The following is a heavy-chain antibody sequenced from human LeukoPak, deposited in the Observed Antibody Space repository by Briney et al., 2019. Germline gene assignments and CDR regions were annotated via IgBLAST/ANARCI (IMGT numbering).Heavy chain of an antibody. D-gene: IGHD3-16*01. V-gene: IGHV3-74*01. J-gene: IGHJ4*02. CDR3: ARGLVPRLGPFVY. CDR1: GFTFSSYW. CDR2: INSDGSST. Sequence: GGSLRLSCAASGFTFSSYWMHWVRQAPGKGLVWVSRINSDGSSTTYTDSVKGRFTISRDNAKNTLYLQMNSLRAEDTAVYYCARGLVPRLGPFVYWGQGTLVTVSS.